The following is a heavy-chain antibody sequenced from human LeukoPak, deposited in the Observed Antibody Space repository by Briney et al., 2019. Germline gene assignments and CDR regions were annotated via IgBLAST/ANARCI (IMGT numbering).Heavy chain of an antibody. D-gene: IGHD1-26*01. CDR3: ARERFGSYAYYYYYYMDV. CDR2: IYYSGST. Sequence: SETLSLTCTVSGGSISSSSYYWGWIRQPPGKGLEWIGSIYYSGSTNYNPSLKSRVTMSVDTSKNQFSLKLSSVTAADTAVYYCARERFGSYAYYYYYYMDVWGKGTTVTVSS. V-gene: IGHV4-39*07. CDR1: GGSISSSSYY. J-gene: IGHJ6*03.